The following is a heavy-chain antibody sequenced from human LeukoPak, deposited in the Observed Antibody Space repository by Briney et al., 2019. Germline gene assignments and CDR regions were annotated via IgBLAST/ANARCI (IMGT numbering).Heavy chain of an antibody. CDR2: IYSGGNT. D-gene: IGHD3-22*01. CDR1: GFTVSSNY. J-gene: IGHJ6*03. V-gene: IGHV3-66*02. CDR3: AREAFDSSGYYYYYYMDV. Sequence: GGSLRLSCAASGFTVSSNYMRWVRQAPGKGLQWVSVIYSGGNTYYADSVKGRFTISRDNSKNTLYLQMNSLRAEDTAVYYCAREAFDSSGYYYYYYMDVWGKGTTVTVSS.